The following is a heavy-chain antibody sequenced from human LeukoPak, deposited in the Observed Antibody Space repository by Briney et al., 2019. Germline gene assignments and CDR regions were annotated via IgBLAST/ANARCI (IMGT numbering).Heavy chain of an antibody. CDR3: ARVEGGTYDAFDI. D-gene: IGHD1-1*01. CDR2: INPNSGGT. J-gene: IGHJ3*02. Sequence: ASVKVSCKASGYTFTGYYMHWVRQAPGQGLEWMGWINPNSGGTNYAQKFQGRVTMTRDTSTSTAYMELSRLRSDDTAVYYCARVEGGTYDAFDIWGQGTMVTVSS. CDR1: GYTFTGYY. V-gene: IGHV1-2*02.